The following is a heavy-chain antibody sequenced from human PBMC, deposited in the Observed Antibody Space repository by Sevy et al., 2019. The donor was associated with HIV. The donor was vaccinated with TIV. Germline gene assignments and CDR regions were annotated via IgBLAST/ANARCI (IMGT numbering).Heavy chain of an antibody. CDR1: GGSISSGGYY. J-gene: IGHJ5*02. CDR2: IYYSGST. Sequence: SETLSLTCTVSGGSISSGGYYWSWIRQHPGKGLEWIGYIYYSGSTYYNPSLKSRVTISVDTSKNQFSLKLSSVTAADTAVYYCARDLGGYYDSSGYPNRFDPWGQGTLVTVSS. V-gene: IGHV4-31*03. CDR3: ARDLGGYYDSSGYPNRFDP. D-gene: IGHD3-22*01.